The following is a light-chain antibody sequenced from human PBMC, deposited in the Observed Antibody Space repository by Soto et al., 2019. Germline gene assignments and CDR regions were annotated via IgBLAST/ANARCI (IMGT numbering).Light chain of an antibody. CDR3: SSYTSSSIV. CDR2: DVS. Sequence: QSALTQPASVSGSPGQAITIPCTGTSSDVGGYNYVSWYQQHPGKAPKLMIYDVSNRPSGVSYRFSGSKSGNTASLTISGLQAEDEADYYCSSYTSSSIVFGGGTKVTVL. J-gene: IGLJ2*01. V-gene: IGLV2-14*01. CDR1: SSDVGGYNY.